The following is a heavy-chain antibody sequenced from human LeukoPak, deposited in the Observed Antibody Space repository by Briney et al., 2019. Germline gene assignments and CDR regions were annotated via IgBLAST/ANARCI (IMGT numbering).Heavy chain of an antibody. CDR3: AKDMESAYDCSGYYSPFDS. D-gene: IGHD3-22*01. CDR1: GGSISSSSYY. CDR2: IYYSGST. Sequence: SETLSLTCTVSGGSISSSSYYWGWIRQPPGKGLEGIGSIYYSGSTYYNPSLKSRVTISVDTSKNQFSLKLSSVTAADTAVYYCAKDMESAYDCSGYYSPFDSWAQGTLVTVSS. V-gene: IGHV4-39*07. J-gene: IGHJ4*02.